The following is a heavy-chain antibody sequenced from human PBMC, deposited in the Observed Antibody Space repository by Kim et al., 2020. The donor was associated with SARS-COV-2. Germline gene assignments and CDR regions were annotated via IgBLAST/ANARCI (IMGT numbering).Heavy chain of an antibody. CDR3: ARANHDILTGILYGFDY. Sequence: SETLSLTCTVSGGSISSGDYYWSWIRQPPGKGLEWIGYIYYSGSTYYNPSLKSRVTISVDTSKNQFSLKLSSVTAADTAVYYCARANHDILTGILYGFDYWGQGTLVTVSS. CDR2: IYYSGST. V-gene: IGHV4-30-4*01. J-gene: IGHJ4*02. D-gene: IGHD3-9*01. CDR1: GGSISSGDYY.